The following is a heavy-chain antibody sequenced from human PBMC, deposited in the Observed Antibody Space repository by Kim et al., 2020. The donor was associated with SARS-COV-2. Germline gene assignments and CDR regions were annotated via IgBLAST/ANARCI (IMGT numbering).Heavy chain of an antibody. CDR2: YAK. D-gene: IGHD3-10*01. Sequence: YAKTYAEGVKGRFTISRNDSKNTAYLHMNSLKTEDTAVYYCTRHEPSGTYWGQGTLVTVSS. V-gene: IGHV3-73*01. CDR3: TRHEPSGTY. J-gene: IGHJ4*02.